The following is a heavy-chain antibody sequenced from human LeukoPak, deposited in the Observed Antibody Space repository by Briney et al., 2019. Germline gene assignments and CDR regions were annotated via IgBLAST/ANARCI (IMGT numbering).Heavy chain of an antibody. D-gene: IGHD3-10*01. Sequence: PSETLSLTCTVPGGSISNYYWSWIRQPPGKGPEWIGFIYYSGSTTYNPSLKSRATISVDTSKNQFSLKLSSVTAADTAVYYCARVPPYLVRGPNRQFLGMDVWGQGTTVTVSS. V-gene: IGHV4-59*01. CDR1: GGSISNYY. J-gene: IGHJ6*02. CDR3: ARVPPYLVRGPNRQFLGMDV. CDR2: IYYSGST.